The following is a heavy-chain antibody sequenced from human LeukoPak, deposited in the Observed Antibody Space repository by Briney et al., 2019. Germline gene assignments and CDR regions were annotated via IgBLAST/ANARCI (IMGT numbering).Heavy chain of an antibody. CDR3: AALRTHYYDSSGYSN. CDR2: INHSGST. Sequence: SETLSLTCAVYGGSFSGYYWTWIRQPPGKGLEWIGEINHSGSTNYNPSLKSPVTISVDTSKNQFSLNLSSVTAEDTAVYYCAALRTHYYDSSGYSNWGQGTLVTVSS. CDR1: GGSFSGYY. V-gene: IGHV4-34*01. J-gene: IGHJ4*02. D-gene: IGHD3-22*01.